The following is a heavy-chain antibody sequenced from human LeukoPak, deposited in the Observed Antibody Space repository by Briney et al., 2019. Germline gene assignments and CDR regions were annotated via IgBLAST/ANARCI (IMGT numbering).Heavy chain of an antibody. Sequence: SETLSLTCSVSGYSISSGYYWGWIRQAPGKGLEWIGNLYHSGSTYYNPSLKSRVSISVDTSKNQFSLKLSSVTAADTAVYYCARHVRLLWFGELLKGDWFDPWGQGTLVTVSS. CDR2: LYHSGST. D-gene: IGHD3-10*01. J-gene: IGHJ5*02. V-gene: IGHV4-38-2*02. CDR3: ARHVRLLWFGELLKGDWFDP. CDR1: GYSISSGYY.